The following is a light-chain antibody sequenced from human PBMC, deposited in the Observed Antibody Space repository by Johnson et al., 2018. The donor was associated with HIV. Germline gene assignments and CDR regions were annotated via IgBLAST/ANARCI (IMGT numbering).Light chain of an antibody. CDR2: DNN. J-gene: IGLJ1*01. Sequence: QSVLTQPPSVSAAPGQKVTNSCSGSSSNIGNNYVSWYQQLPGTAPKLLIYDNNKRPSGIPDRFSGSKSGTSATLGITGLQTGDEADYYCGTWDSSLSAGVFGPGTKVTVL. CDR1: SSNIGNNY. CDR3: GTWDSSLSAGV. V-gene: IGLV1-51*01.